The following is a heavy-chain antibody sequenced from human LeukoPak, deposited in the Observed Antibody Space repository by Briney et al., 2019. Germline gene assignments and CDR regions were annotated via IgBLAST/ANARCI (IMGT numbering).Heavy chain of an antibody. Sequence: GGSLRLSCVASGFTFTSDAMNWVRQAPGKGLEWVSCIDGSNYIYYADSVKGRFTVSRDNAKNLLYLQLNRLRAEDTAVYYCARDEGLPAEFFQHWGQGTLVTVSS. V-gene: IGHV3-21*01. D-gene: IGHD3/OR15-3a*01. CDR2: IDGSNYI. CDR3: ARDEGLPAEFFQH. CDR1: GFTFTSDA. J-gene: IGHJ1*01.